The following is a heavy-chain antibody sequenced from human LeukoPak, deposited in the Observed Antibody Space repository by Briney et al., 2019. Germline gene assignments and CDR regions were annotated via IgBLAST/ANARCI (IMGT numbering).Heavy chain of an antibody. CDR3: AEDDRGSRGFDY. V-gene: IGHV3-30*02. J-gene: IGHJ4*02. Sequence: GGSLRLSCAASGFTFSSYGMHWVRQAPGKGLEWVAFIRYDGSNKYYADSVKGRFTISRDNSKNTLYLQMNSLRAEDTAVYYCAEDDRGSRGFDYWGQGTLVTVSS. CDR2: IRYDGSNK. D-gene: IGHD3-10*01. CDR1: GFTFSSYG.